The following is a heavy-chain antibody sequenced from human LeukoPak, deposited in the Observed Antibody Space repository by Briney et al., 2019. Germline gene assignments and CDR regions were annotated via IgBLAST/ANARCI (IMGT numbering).Heavy chain of an antibody. CDR3: ARDREGYVGGDAFDI. CDR1: GYTFTGYY. J-gene: IGHJ3*02. CDR2: INPNSGGT. D-gene: IGHD3-16*01. V-gene: IGHV1-2*02. Sequence: GASVKVSCKASGYTFTGYYMHWVRQAPGQGLEWMGWINPNSGGTNYAQKFQGRVTMTRDTSISTAYMELSRLRSDDTAVYYCARDREGYVGGDAFDIWGQGTMVTVSS.